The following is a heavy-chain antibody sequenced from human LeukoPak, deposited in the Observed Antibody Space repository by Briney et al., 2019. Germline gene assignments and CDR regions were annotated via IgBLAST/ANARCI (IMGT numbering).Heavy chain of an antibody. Sequence: GGSLRLSCVASGFTFADFGMTWVRQAPGKGLEWVSSISRDNSHIYYADSVKGRFTISRDNAKNTLYLQMNSLRAEDTAVYYCARDPPYCGGDCHFDYWGQGTLVTVSS. CDR1: GFTFADFG. V-gene: IGHV3-21*01. CDR2: ISRDNSHI. J-gene: IGHJ4*02. D-gene: IGHD2-21*02. CDR3: ARDPPYCGGDCHFDY.